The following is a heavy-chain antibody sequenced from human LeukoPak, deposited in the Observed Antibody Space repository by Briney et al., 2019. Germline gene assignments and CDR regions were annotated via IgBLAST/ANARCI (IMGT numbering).Heavy chain of an antibody. D-gene: IGHD5-18*01. CDR3: ARLGTAMVTGDY. J-gene: IGHJ4*02. CDR2: IYTSGST. V-gene: IGHV4-61*02. Sequence: SETLSLTCTVPGGSISSGSYYWSWIRQPAGKGLEWIGRIYTSGSTNYNPSLKSRVTISVDTSKNQFSLKLSSVTAADTAVYYCARLGTAMVTGDYWGQGTLVTVSS. CDR1: GGSISSGSYY.